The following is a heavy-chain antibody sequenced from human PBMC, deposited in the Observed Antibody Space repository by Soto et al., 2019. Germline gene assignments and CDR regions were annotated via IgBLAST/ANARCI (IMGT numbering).Heavy chain of an antibody. CDR1: GGTFSSFA. Sequence: ASVKVSCKASGGTFSSFAISWVRQAPGQGLEWMGGIIPIFGTANYAQKFQGRVTITADKSTSTAYMELSSLRSEDTAVYYCARDFGDSYYESSGTDDALDSWGQGTMVTV. J-gene: IGHJ3*02. CDR2: IIPIFGTA. D-gene: IGHD3-22*01. V-gene: IGHV1-69*06. CDR3: ARDFGDSYYESSGTDDALDS.